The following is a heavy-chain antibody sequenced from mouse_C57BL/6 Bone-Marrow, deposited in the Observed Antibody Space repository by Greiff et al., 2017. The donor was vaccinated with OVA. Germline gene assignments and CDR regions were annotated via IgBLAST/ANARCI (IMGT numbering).Heavy chain of an antibody. J-gene: IGHJ1*03. CDR3: ANYGSSQGWYFDG. V-gene: IGHV1-81*01. Sequence: QVQLQQSGAELARPGASVKLSCKASGYTFTSYGISWVKQRTGPGLEWIGEIYPRSGNTYYNEKFKGKATLTADKSSSTAYMELRSLTSEDSAVYFCANYGSSQGWYFDGWGTGTTVTVSS. CDR2: IYPRSGNT. CDR1: GYTFTSYG. D-gene: IGHD1-1*01.